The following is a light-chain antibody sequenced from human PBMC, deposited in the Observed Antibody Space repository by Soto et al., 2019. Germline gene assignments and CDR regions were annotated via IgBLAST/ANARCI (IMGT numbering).Light chain of an antibody. Sequence: DVPMTQSPSTLSASVGDRVTITCRASESIATWLDWYQQKPGQAPKLLIYDASRLESGVPSRFSGGGSGTHFTLTISGLQPEDFATYYCHRYNSYFGPGTKLEI. V-gene: IGKV1-5*01. CDR3: HRYNSY. J-gene: IGKJ2*01. CDR1: ESIATW. CDR2: DAS.